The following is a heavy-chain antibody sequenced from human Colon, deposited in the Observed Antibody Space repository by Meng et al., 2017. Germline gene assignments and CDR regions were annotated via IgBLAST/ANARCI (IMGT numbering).Heavy chain of an antibody. V-gene: IGHV1-18*01. J-gene: IGHJ4*02. CDR1: GYTFTSYG. Sequence: QVQRVHAGAGGKKAGASVKVSCKASGYTFTSYGISWVRQAPGQGLEWMGWISAYNGNTNYAQKLQGRVTMTTDTSTSTAYMELRSLRSDDTAVYYCARVIADYGDSLWNWGQGTLVTVSS. D-gene: IGHD4-17*01. CDR3: ARVIADYGDSLWN. CDR2: ISAYNGNT.